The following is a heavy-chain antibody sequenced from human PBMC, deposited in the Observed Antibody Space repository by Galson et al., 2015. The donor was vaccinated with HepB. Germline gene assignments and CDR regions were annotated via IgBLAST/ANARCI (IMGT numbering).Heavy chain of an antibody. V-gene: IGHV1-24*01. D-gene: IGHD2-15*01. J-gene: IGHJ5*02. CDR2: FDPRTGKT. Sequence: SVKVSCKVSGYPLTELSMHWVRHPPGKGLEWMGGFDPRTGKTIYAQTFQGRVTMTEDTSAETAYMELSSLRSEDTAVYFCATALVVAATYDSANLARWFDPRGQGTLVTVSS. CDR1: GYPLTELS. CDR3: ATALVVAATYDSANLARWFDP.